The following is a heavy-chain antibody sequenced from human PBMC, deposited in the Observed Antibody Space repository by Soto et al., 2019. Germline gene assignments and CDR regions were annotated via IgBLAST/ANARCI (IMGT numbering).Heavy chain of an antibody. D-gene: IGHD2-8*01. CDR3: ARLIGNSWLDS. Sequence: SQTLSLTCAISGDSVSTNSATCDWIRQSPSRGLEWLGRTYYRSKWDNDYAVSVKGRITINPDTSNNQFSLQLNSVTPDDTAVYYCARLIGNSWLDSWGQGTLVTVSS. V-gene: IGHV6-1*01. CDR2: TYYRSKWDN. CDR1: GDSVSTNSAT. J-gene: IGHJ5*01.